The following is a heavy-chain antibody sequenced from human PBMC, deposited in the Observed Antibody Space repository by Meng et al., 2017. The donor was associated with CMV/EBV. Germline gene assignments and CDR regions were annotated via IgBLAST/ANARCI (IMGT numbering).Heavy chain of an antibody. CDR1: GFTFSSYA. J-gene: IGHJ6*02. CDR2: ISGSGGKT. Sequence: GASLKISCAASGFTFSSYAMTWVRQAPGKGLEWVSAISGSGGKTYYTDSVKGRFTISRDNSKNTLYLQMNSLRAEDTAVYYCAKDQEGNPYSSSLGGGGMDVWGQGTTVTVSS. V-gene: IGHV3-23*01. CDR3: AKDQEGNPYSSSLGGGGMDV. D-gene: IGHD6-13*01.